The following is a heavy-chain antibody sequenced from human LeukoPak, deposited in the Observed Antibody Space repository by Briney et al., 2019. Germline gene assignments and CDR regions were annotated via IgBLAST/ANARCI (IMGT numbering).Heavy chain of an antibody. J-gene: IGHJ6*03. Sequence: GGSLRLSCAASGFTLSSYAMSWVRQVPGKGLERVSAISVSGNTYHADSVKGRFTISRDNAKKSLYLQMNSLRAEDTAVYYCAKAKTPISYYYYMDVWGKGTTVTVSS. CDR3: AKAKTPISYYYYMDV. CDR1: GFTLSSYA. V-gene: IGHV3-23*01. CDR2: ISVSGNT.